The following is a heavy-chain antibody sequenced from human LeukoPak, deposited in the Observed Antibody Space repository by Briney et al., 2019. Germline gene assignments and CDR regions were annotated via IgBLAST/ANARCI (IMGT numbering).Heavy chain of an antibody. D-gene: IGHD3-22*01. Sequence: GGPLRLSCATSGFTFKNYAMNWVRQAPGKGLEWVSSISGDSTYIYYADSVMGRSTISRDNAKNSLYLQINSLRAEDTAIYYCARRGYSDSSGYDYWGQGTLVTVSS. CDR1: GFTFKNYA. V-gene: IGHV3-21*01. J-gene: IGHJ4*02. CDR3: ARRGYSDSSGYDY. CDR2: ISGDSTYI.